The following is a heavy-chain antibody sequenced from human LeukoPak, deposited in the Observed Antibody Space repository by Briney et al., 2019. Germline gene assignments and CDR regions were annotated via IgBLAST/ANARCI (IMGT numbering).Heavy chain of an antibody. J-gene: IGHJ3*02. Sequence: GGSLRLSCAASGFTFSSYAMSWVRQAPGKGLEWVSAISGSGGSTYYADSVKGRFTISRDNSKNTLYLQMNSLRAEDTAVYYCAKVLITIFGVVRYDAFDIWGQGTMVTVSS. CDR2: ISGSGGST. D-gene: IGHD3-3*01. CDR1: GFTFSSYA. CDR3: AKVLITIFGVVRYDAFDI. V-gene: IGHV3-23*01.